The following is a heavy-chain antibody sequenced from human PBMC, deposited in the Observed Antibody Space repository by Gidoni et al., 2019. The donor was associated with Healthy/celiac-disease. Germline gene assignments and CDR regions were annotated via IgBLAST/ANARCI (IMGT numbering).Heavy chain of an antibody. CDR1: GYTFTSYD. Sequence: QVQLVQSGAEVKKPGASVKVSCKASGYTFTSYDINWVRQATGQGLEWMGWMNPNSGNTGYAQKFQGRVTMTRNTSISTAYMELSSLRSEDTAVYYCAGRWRRCSSTSCYAFYYGMDVWGQGTTVTVSS. V-gene: IGHV1-8*01. CDR3: AGRWRRCSSTSCYAFYYGMDV. D-gene: IGHD2-2*01. J-gene: IGHJ6*02. CDR2: MNPNSGNT.